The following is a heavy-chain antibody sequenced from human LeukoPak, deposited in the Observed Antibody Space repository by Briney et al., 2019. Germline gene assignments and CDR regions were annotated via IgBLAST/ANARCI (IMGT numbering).Heavy chain of an antibody. CDR2: ISGSGGST. D-gene: IGHD3-22*01. J-gene: IGHJ6*02. Sequence: GGSLRLSCAASGFTFSSYAMSWVRQAPGKGLEWVSAISGSGGSTYYADSVKGRFTISRDNSKNTLYLQMNSLRAEDTAVYYCARDREGDSSGIYYYYYGMDVWGQGTTVTVSS. CDR1: GFTFSSYA. V-gene: IGHV3-23*01. CDR3: ARDREGDSSGIYYYYYGMDV.